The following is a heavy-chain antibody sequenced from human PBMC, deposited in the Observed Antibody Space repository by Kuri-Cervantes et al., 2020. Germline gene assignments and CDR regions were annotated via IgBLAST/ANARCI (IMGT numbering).Heavy chain of an antibody. CDR1: GGSFSSYY. Sequence: SQTLSLTCAVYGGSFSSYYWSWIRQPPGKGLEWIGYIYYSGSTNYNPSLKSRVTISVDTSKNQFSLKLSSVTAADTAVYYCARVLRTTVTTRNYYYYYGMDVWGQGTTVTVSS. CDR2: IYYSGST. J-gene: IGHJ6*02. V-gene: IGHV4-59*12. D-gene: IGHD4-17*01. CDR3: ARVLRTTVTTRNYYYYYGMDV.